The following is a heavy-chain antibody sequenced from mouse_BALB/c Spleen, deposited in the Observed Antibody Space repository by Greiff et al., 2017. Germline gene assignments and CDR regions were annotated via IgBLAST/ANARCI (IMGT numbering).Heavy chain of an antibody. J-gene: IGHJ3*01. D-gene: IGHD2-2*01. V-gene: IGHV1-54*01. Sequence: QVQLQQSGAELVRPGTSVKVSRKASGYAFTNYLIEWVKQRPGQGLEWIGVINPGSGGTNYNEKFKGKATLTADKSSSTAYMQLSSLTSDDSAVYFCAHGYPFAYWGQGTLVTVSA. CDR2: INPGSGGT. CDR1: GYAFTNYL. CDR3: AHGYPFAY.